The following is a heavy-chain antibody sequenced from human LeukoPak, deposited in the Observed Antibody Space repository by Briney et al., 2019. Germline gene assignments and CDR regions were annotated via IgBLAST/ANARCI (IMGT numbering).Heavy chain of an antibody. CDR1: GFTFSSYA. CDR2: ISYDGSNK. J-gene: IGHJ4*02. Sequence: GGSLRLSCAASGFTFSSYAMHWVRQAPGKGLEWVAVISYDGSNKYYADSVKGRFTVSRDNSKNTLFLQMNSLRAEDTAVYYCARDRELDYWGQGTLVTVSS. CDR3: ARDRELDY. D-gene: IGHD1-1*01. V-gene: IGHV3-30*14.